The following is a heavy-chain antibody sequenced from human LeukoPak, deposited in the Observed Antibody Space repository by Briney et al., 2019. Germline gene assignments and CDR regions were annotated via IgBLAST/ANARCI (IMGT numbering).Heavy chain of an antibody. CDR3: ARVRSIAARPFDY. Sequence: QSSETLSLTCTVSGGSISSYYWSWIRQPPGKGLEWIGYIYYSGSTNYNPSLKNRVTISVDTSKNQFSLKLSSVTAVDTAVYYCARVRSIAARPFDYWGQGTLVTVSS. V-gene: IGHV4-59*01. CDR2: IYYSGST. D-gene: IGHD6-6*01. J-gene: IGHJ4*02. CDR1: GGSISSYY.